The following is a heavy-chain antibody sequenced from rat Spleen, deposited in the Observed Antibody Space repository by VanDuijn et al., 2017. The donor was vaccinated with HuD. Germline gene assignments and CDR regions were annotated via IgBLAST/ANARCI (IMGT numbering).Heavy chain of an antibody. CDR3: VREDFGVDY. CDR2: INKDSSTI. J-gene: IGHJ2*01. Sequence: EVKLVESGGGLVQPGRSLKLSCAASGFNFNDYWMGWVRQAPGKGLEWTGEINKDSSTIKYNPSLKDKFTISRDNAQNTLYLQMSKLGSEDTAIYYLVREDFGVDYWGQGVMVTVSS. D-gene: IGHD4-3*01. CDR1: GFNFNDYW. V-gene: IGHV4-2*01.